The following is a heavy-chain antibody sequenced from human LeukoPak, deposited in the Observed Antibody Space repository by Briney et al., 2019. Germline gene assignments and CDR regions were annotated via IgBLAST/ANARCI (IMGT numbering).Heavy chain of an antibody. D-gene: IGHD1-1*01. CDR2: IYYSGST. CDR1: GGSISSYY. V-gene: IGHV4-59*01. Sequence: PSETLSLTCTVSGGSISSYYWSWIRQPPGKGLEWIGYIYYSGSTNYNPSLKSRVTISLDTSKNQFSLKPSSVTAADTAVYYCAREGNWKDLDYWGQGTLVTVSS. CDR3: AREGNWKDLDY. J-gene: IGHJ4*02.